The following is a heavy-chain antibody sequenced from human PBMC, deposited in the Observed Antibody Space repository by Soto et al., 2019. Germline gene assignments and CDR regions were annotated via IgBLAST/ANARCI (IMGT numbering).Heavy chain of an antibody. V-gene: IGHV4-39*01. CDR2: VFYSGSP. CDR1: GGSIGNSNFY. Sequence: PSETLSLTCTISGGSIGNSNFYWGWVRQPPGKGLEWIGSVFYSGSPYHNPSLKSRTTMSIDTSKNQFSLKLSSVTAADTAVYFCARGAQPDGWSDPWGQGTLVTVSS. J-gene: IGHJ5*02. CDR3: ARGAQPDGWSDP.